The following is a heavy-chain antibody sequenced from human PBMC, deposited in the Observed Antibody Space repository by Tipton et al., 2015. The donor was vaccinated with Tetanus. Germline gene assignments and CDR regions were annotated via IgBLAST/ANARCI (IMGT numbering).Heavy chain of an antibody. Sequence: SLRLSCADTGFRFSSDWMGWVRQAAGKGLEWVAHINRDGSEKACADAVKGRFTISRDNSRNTLYLQMNDLSCEDTAVYYCAKRPGSGTWTGWGQGTLVAVSS. CDR3: AKRPGSGTWTG. D-gene: IGHD1-26*01. CDR1: GFRFSSDW. V-gene: IGHV3-7*03. CDR2: INRDGSEK. J-gene: IGHJ4*02.